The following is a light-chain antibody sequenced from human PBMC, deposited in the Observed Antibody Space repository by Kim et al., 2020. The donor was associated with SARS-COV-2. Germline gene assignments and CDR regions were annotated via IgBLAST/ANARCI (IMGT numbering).Light chain of an antibody. CDR3: NSRESGVNHVV. J-gene: IGLJ3*02. CDR2: DKN. Sequence: SSELTQDPAVSVALGQTVRITCQGDSLRSYYASWYQQRPGQAPLLVIYDKNNRPSGIPDRFSGSSSGNTASLTITGAQAEDEADYYCNSRESGVNHVVFGGGTKVTVL. V-gene: IGLV3-19*01. CDR1: SLRSYY.